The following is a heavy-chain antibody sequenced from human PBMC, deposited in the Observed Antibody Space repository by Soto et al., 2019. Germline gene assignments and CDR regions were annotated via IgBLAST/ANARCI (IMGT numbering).Heavy chain of an antibody. V-gene: IGHV1-8*01. CDR1: GYTFTSYD. Sequence: ASVKVSCKASGYTFTSYDINWVRQATGQGLEWMGWMNPNSGNTGYAQKFQGRVTMTRNTSISTAYMELSSLRSEDTAVYYCARALGSGYSGYEVFDYWGQGTLVTVSS. CDR2: MNPNSGNT. CDR3: ARALGSGYSGYEVFDY. D-gene: IGHD5-12*01. J-gene: IGHJ4*02.